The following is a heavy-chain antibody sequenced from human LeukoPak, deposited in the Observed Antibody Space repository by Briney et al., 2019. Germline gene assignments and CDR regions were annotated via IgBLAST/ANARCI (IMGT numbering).Heavy chain of an antibody. Sequence: GGSLRLSCAASGFTFSSYGTHWVRPAPGRGRGWVAFIRYDGSNKYYADSVKGRFTISRDNSKNTLYVQMNSLRAEDRAVYYCAKEEGYNAGGGFDYWGQGTLVTVSS. D-gene: IGHD5-24*01. V-gene: IGHV3-30*02. CDR3: AKEEGYNAGGGFDY. CDR1: GFTFSSYG. J-gene: IGHJ4*02. CDR2: IRYDGSNK.